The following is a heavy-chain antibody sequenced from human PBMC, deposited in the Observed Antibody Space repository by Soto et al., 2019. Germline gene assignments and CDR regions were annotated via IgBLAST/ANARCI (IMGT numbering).Heavy chain of an antibody. CDR2: INPNSGGT. CDR1: GYTFTGYY. V-gene: IGHV1-2*02. CDR3: ARDYGVTYYDFWSGYLSGMDV. Sequence: GASVKVSCKASGYTFTGYYMHWVRQAPGQGLEWMGWINPNSGGTNYAQKFQGRVTMTRDTSISTAYMELSRLRSDDTAVYYCARDYGVTYYDFWSGYLSGMDVWGQGTTVTVS. D-gene: IGHD3-3*01. J-gene: IGHJ6*02.